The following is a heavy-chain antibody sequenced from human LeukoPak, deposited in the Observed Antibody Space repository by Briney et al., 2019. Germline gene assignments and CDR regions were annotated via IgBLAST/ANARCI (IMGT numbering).Heavy chain of an antibody. Sequence: PGGSLRLSCAASGFTFSSYAMHWVRQAPGKGLEWVAVISYDGSNKYYADSVKGRFTISRDNSKNTLYLQMNSLRAEDTAVYYCARSSGWYRGLWDWGQGTLVTVSS. J-gene: IGHJ4*02. D-gene: IGHD6-19*01. V-gene: IGHV3-30-3*01. CDR3: ARSSGWYRGLWD. CDR1: GFTFSSYA. CDR2: ISYDGSNK.